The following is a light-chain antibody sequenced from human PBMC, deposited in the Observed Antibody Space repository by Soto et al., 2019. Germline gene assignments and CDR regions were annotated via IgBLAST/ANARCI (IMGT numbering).Light chain of an antibody. CDR1: QDITTY. CDR3: QQYVNLPLT. V-gene: IGKV1-33*01. CDR2: EAS. Sequence: DIQMTQSPSSLSASVGDRVTITCQASQDITTYLNWYQQKPGKAPKLLIYEASSLETGVPSRFSGGGSGAHFTFTISSLQPEDFATYYCQQYVNLPLTFGGGTKVEVK. J-gene: IGKJ4*01.